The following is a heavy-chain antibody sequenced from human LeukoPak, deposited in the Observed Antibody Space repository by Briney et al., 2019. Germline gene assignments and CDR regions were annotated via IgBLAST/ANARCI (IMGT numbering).Heavy chain of an antibody. CDR2: IYYSGST. Sequence: PSETLSLTCSVSGASITSSYWSWIRQTPGKGLEWMGNIYYSGSTYYNPSLKSRVTISVDTSKNQFSLKLSSVTAADTAVYYCARESWGSIDYWGQGTLVTVSS. CDR1: GASITSSY. J-gene: IGHJ4*02. CDR3: ARESWGSIDY. V-gene: IGHV4-59*12. D-gene: IGHD6-13*01.